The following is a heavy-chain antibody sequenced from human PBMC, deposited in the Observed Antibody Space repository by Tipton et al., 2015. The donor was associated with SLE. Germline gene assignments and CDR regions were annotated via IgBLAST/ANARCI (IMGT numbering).Heavy chain of an antibody. CDR3: ARRIVGSTTGWFDP. CDR1: GGSTSSYY. V-gene: IGHV4-59*01. Sequence: TLSLTCTVSGGSTSSYYWSWIRQPPGKGLEWIGYIYYSGSTNYNPSLKSRVTISVDTSKNQFSLKLSSVTAADTAVYYCARRIVGSTTGWFDPWGQGPLVTVSS. CDR2: IYYSGST. J-gene: IGHJ5*02. D-gene: IGHD1-26*01.